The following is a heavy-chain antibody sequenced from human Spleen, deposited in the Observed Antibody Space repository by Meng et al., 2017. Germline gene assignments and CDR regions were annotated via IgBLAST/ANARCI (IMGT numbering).Heavy chain of an antibody. D-gene: IGHD1-26*01. J-gene: IGHJ4*02. Sequence: GESLKTSCVASGFTFSSYSMNWVRQAPGKGLEWVSSISSSSSYIYYADSVKGRFTISRDNAKNSLYLQMNSLRAEDTAVYYCARVSGSYSANDYWGQGTLVTVSS. V-gene: IGHV3-21*01. CDR2: ISSSSSYI. CDR1: GFTFSSYS. CDR3: ARVSGSYSANDY.